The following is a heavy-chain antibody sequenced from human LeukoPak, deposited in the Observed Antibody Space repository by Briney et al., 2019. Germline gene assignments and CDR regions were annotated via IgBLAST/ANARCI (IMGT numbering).Heavy chain of an antibody. CDR1: GYTFTGYY. V-gene: IGHV1-2*02. Sequence: ASVKVSCKASGYTFTGYYMHWVRQAPGQGLEWMGWINPNGGDTNYAQKFQGRVTMTRDTSISTAYMELSRLRSDDTAVYYCARDLPTTVTTWDYWGQGTLVTVSS. CDR2: INPNGGDT. D-gene: IGHD4-17*01. J-gene: IGHJ4*02. CDR3: ARDLPTTVTTWDY.